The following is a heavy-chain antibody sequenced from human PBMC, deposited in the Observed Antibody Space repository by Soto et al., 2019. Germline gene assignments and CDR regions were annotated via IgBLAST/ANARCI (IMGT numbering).Heavy chain of an antibody. V-gene: IGHV3-30*18. CDR2: ISYDGSNK. Sequence: GGSLRLSCAASGFTFSSYGMHWVRPAPGKGLEWVAVISYDGSNKYYADSVKGRFTISRDNSKNTLYLQMNSLRAEDTAVYYCAKDGITIFGVVIIRPLGAFDIWGQGTMVTVSS. CDR3: AKDGITIFGVVIIRPLGAFDI. CDR1: GFTFSSYG. J-gene: IGHJ3*02. D-gene: IGHD3-3*01.